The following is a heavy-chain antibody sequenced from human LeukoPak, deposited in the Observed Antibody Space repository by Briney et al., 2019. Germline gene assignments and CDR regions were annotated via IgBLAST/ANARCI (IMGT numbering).Heavy chain of an antibody. CDR3: LAVAASTHGY. D-gene: IGHD2-15*01. V-gene: IGHV1-58*02. CDR1: GFTFTSSA. J-gene: IGHJ4*02. Sequence: SVKVSCKASGFTFTSSAMQWVRHARGQRLEWIGWSVVGSGNTNYAQKFQERVTITRDMSTSTAYMELSSLRSEDTAVYYCLAVAASTHGYWGQGTLVTVSS. CDR2: SVVGSGNT.